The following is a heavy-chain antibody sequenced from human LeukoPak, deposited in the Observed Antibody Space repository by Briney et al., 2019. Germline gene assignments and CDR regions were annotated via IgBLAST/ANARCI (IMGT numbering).Heavy chain of an antibody. J-gene: IGHJ5*02. CDR1: GFTFSTYSM. CDR3: ARGGNMLSWFDP. Sequence: GSLRLSCAASGFTFSTYSMNWVRQAPGKGLEWIGEIYHSGSTNYNPSLKSRVTISVDKSKNQFSLKLSSVTAADTAVYYCARGGNMLSWFDPWGQGTLVTVSS. D-gene: IGHD2-8*01. V-gene: IGHV4-4*02. CDR2: IYHSGST.